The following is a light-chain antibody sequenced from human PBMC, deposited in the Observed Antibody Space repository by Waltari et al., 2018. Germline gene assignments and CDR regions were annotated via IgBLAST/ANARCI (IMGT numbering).Light chain of an antibody. V-gene: IGKV1-5*03. J-gene: IGKJ2*03. CDR2: KAS. Sequence: DIQMTQSPSTLSASVGDTITITCRASQSLSNYLAWYKQKPGKAPKLQIAKASRSGSGVPSRFSGSGSGTEFTLTISSLQPDDFATYYCQQYNTYSSFGQGTKLEIK. CDR1: QSLSNY. CDR3: QQYNTYSS.